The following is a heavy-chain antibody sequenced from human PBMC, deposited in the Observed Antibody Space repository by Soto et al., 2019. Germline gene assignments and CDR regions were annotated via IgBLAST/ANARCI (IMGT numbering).Heavy chain of an antibody. Sequence: LRLSCTASGFTFSTYAMHWVRQAPGKGLEWVALTSFDESNKFYAGSVKGRFTISRDNSKNTLYLQMDSLRADDTAVYYCARGLWARYYFDSWGQGILVTVSS. J-gene: IGHJ4*02. CDR2: TSFDESNK. CDR3: ARGLWARYYFDS. D-gene: IGHD3-16*01. V-gene: IGHV3-30-3*01. CDR1: GFTFSTYA.